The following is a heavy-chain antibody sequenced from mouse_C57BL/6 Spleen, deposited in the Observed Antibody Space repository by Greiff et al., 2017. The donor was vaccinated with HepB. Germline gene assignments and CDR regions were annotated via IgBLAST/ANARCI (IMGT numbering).Heavy chain of an antibody. CDR1: GYAFRSSW. V-gene: IGHV1-82*01. Sequence: VQLQQSGPELVKPGASVKISCKASGYAFRSSWMNWVKQRPGKGLEWIGRIYPGDGYTNYNGKFKGKSTLTADKSSSTAYMQLSSLTSEDSAVYFCARISFSFDYWGQGTTLTVSS. CDR2: IYPGDGYT. J-gene: IGHJ2*01. CDR3: ARISFSFDY.